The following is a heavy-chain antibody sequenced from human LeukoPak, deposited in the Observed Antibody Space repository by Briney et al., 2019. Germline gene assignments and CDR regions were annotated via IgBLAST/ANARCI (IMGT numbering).Heavy chain of an antibody. Sequence: GGSLRLSCAASGFTFSNYWLTWVRQAQGQGLEWVANIKQDGSEKHYVDSVKGRFTISRDNAKNSLYLQMNSLRAEDAAVYYCARDRQIAYWGQGTLVTVSS. J-gene: IGHJ4*02. CDR3: ARDRQIAY. CDR2: IKQDGSEK. V-gene: IGHV3-7*01. CDR1: GFTFSNYW.